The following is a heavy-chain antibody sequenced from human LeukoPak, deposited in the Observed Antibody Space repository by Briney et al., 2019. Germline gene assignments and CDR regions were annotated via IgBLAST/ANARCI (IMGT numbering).Heavy chain of an antibody. CDR2: ISGSGGTT. D-gene: IGHD3-22*01. CDR1: GFTFSSYS. V-gene: IGHV3-23*01. J-gene: IGHJ4*02. Sequence: GGSLRLSCAGSGFTFSSYSMNWVRQAPGKGLEWVSGISGSGGTTYYADSVKGRFTISRDNSKNSLSLQVSSLRAEDTAVYYCAKTNGYYSDWGQGTLVTVSS. CDR3: AKTNGYYSD.